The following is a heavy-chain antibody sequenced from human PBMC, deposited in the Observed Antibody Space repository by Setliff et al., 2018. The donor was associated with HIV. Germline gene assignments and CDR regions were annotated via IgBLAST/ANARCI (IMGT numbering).Heavy chain of an antibody. CDR2: IYHSGST. V-gene: IGHV4-30-2*01. CDR3: ASVKSIEDYYGSEDYFYY. Sequence: SETLSLTCAVSGGSISSGGYSWSWIRQPPGKGLEWIGYIYHSGSTYYNPSLKSRVTISVDRSKNQFPLKLSSVTAADTAVYYCASVKSIEDYYGSEDYFYYWGQGTLVTVSS. J-gene: IGHJ4*02. CDR1: GGSISSGGYS. D-gene: IGHD3-10*01.